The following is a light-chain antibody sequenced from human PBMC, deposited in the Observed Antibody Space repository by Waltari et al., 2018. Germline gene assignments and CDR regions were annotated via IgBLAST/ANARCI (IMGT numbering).Light chain of an antibody. CDR1: RSDVGCNNY. Sequence: QSALTQPACVVGSPGQSITISCTGTRSDVGCNNYVCWYQPHTSKAPKLMSFDVSNRASGAWTLVSRSKSGSTAALTSSGLQAGDGADYYCRSEISSSTLELCGGG. CDR3: RSEISSSTLEL. J-gene: IGLJ2*01. V-gene: IGLV2-14*03. CDR2: DVS.